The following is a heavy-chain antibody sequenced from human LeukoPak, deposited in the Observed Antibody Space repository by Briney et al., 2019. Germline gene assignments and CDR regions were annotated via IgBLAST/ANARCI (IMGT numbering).Heavy chain of an antibody. CDR2: IYPGDSDT. CDR1: GCSFTSYW. D-gene: IGHD6-13*01. CDR3: ARSGAGTVNMNLDH. V-gene: IGHV5-51*01. Sequence: GESLQISCKGSGCSFTSYWIGWGRQMPGNGLEWMTIIYPGDSDTRYSPSFQGQVTISADKSISTAYLQWSSLKASDTAMYYCARSGAGTVNMNLDHWGQGTLVTVSS. J-gene: IGHJ4*02.